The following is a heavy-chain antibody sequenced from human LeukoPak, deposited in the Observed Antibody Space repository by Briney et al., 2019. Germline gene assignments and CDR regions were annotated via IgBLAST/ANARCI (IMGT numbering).Heavy chain of an antibody. CDR1: GYTFTGYY. V-gene: IGHV1-2*02. CDR2: INPNSGGT. CDR3: CRDFYGDLTHWYFDL. J-gene: IGHJ2*01. D-gene: IGHD4-17*01. Sequence: ASVKVSCKASGYTFTGYYMHWVRQAPGQGLEWMGWINPNSGGTNYAQKFQGRVTMTRDTSISTAYMELSRLRSDDTAVYYCCRDFYGDLTHWYFDLWGRGTLVTVSS.